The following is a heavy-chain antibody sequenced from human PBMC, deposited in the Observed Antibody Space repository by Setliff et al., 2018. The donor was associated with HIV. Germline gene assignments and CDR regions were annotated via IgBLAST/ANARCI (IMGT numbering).Heavy chain of an antibody. Sequence: SETLSLTCAVSGFSISSGFYWAWTRQPPGKGLEWIGSIYRSGSTYYNPSLKSRVTISTDMSKKGFSLRLTSVTVADTAVYYCVRSGRWRNWFDPWGQGIVVTV. J-gene: IGHJ5*02. CDR3: VRSGRWRNWFDP. D-gene: IGHD2-8*02. V-gene: IGHV4-38-2*01. CDR2: IYRSGST. CDR1: GFSISSGFY.